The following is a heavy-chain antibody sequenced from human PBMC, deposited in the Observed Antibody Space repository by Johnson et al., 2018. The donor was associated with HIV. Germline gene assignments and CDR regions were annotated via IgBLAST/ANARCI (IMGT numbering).Heavy chain of an antibody. CDR3: ATRDPTRGSFDV. J-gene: IGHJ3*01. CDR2: ISSSGSTI. D-gene: IGHD3-10*01. CDR1: GFTFSDYY. Sequence: QEKLVESGGGLVKPGGSLRLSCAASGFTFSDYYMSWIRQAPGKGLEWVSYISSSGSTIYYAHSVKGRFPISRDNAKNSLYLQMNSLRAEDTAVYYCATRDPTRGSFDVWGQGTVVTVSS. V-gene: IGHV3-11*04.